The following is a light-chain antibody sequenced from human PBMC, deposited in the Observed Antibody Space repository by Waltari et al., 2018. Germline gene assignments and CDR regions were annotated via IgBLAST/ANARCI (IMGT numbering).Light chain of an antibody. CDR1: QSRLHRNGNNY. V-gene: IGKV2-28*01. CDR2: LGS. Sequence: IVVTQSPPSLPFRPGEPASIPCRPSQSRLHRNGNNYLDWYLQKPGQSQQLLIYLGSNRASGVPDRFSGSGSGTDFTLTISRVEAEDVGVYYCMQSLQTLWTFGQGTKVEIK. J-gene: IGKJ1*01. CDR3: MQSLQTLWT.